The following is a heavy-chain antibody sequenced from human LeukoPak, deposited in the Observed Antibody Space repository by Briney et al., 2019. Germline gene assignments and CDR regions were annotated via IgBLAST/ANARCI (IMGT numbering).Heavy chain of an antibody. CDR1: GGTFSSYA. V-gene: IGHV1-69*13. D-gene: IGHD1-26*01. CDR2: IIPIFGTA. Sequence: SVKVSCKASGGTFSSYAISWVRQAPGQGLEWKGGIIPIFGTANYAQKFQGRVTITADESTSTAYMELSSLRSEDTAVYYCARVPSGSYRYYYYGMDVWGQGTTVTVSS. CDR3: ARVPSGSYRYYYYGMDV. J-gene: IGHJ6*02.